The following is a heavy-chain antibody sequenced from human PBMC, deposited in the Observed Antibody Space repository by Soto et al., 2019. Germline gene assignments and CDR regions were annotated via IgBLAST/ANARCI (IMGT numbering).Heavy chain of an antibody. CDR2: IIPIFGTP. J-gene: IGHJ6*02. CDR3: ASQRITIFGVVVAYGMDV. D-gene: IGHD3-3*01. Sequence: PGASVKVSCKDSGGTSRNYVISWVRQAPGQGLEWMGGIIPIFGTPTYAQKFQGRVTITRDTSASTAYMELSSLRSEDTAVYYCASQRITIFGVVVAYGMDVWGQGTTVTVSS. V-gene: IGHV1-69*05. CDR1: GGTSRNYV.